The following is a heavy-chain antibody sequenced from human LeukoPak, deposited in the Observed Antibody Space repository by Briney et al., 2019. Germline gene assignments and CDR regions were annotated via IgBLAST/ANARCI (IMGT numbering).Heavy chain of an antibody. CDR3: ARDLHQLLWLFDY. D-gene: IGHD2-2*01. CDR1: GFTFSNEA. V-gene: IGHV3-23*01. Sequence: GGSLRLSCAVSGFTFSNEAMGWVRQLRGGWLEWVSTICPGGGTTYYAESMKGRFTISRDNSKNTLYLQMNSLRAEDTAVYYCARDLHQLLWLFDYWGQGTLVTVSS. CDR2: ICPGGGTT. J-gene: IGHJ4*02.